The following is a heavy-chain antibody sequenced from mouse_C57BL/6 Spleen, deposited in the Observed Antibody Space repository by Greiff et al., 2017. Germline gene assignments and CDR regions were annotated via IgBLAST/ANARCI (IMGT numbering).Heavy chain of an antibody. CDR1: GYTFTSYW. CDR3: ARELGNYGNYFDY. CDR2: IDPSDSYT. J-gene: IGHJ2*01. Sequence: VQLQQPGAELVKPGASVKLSCKASGYTFTSYWMQWVKQRPGQGLEWIGEIDPSDSYTNYNQKFKGKATLTVDTSSSTAYMQLSSLTSEDSAVYYCARELGNYGNYFDYWGQGTTLTVSS. V-gene: IGHV1-50*01. D-gene: IGHD2-1*01.